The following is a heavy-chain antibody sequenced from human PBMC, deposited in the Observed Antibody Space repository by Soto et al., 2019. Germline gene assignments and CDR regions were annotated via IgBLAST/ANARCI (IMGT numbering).Heavy chain of an antibody. J-gene: IGHJ6*02. Sequence: VSGDSIRSYYWSWIRQPPGKGLEWIGYISYTGSTHYNPSLKSRVTISADTSKNQFSLKLSSVTTADTALYYCAREGVAAPYYYYGMDVWGQGSTVTVSS. D-gene: IGHD2-15*01. CDR3: AREGVAAPYYYYGMDV. CDR1: GDSIRSYY. V-gene: IGHV4-59*01. CDR2: ISYTGST.